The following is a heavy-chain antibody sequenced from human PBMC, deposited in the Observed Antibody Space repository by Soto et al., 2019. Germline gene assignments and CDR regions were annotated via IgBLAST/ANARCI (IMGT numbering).Heavy chain of an antibody. J-gene: IGHJ6*02. V-gene: IGHV4-61*01. CDR1: GGSVSSGSYY. CDR2: IFYSGST. CDR3: ARDFCGGDCSDDYYYSAMDV. D-gene: IGHD2-21*02. Sequence: KSSETLSLTCTVSGGSVSSGSYYWSWIRQPPGKGLEWIGQIFYSGSTNYNPSLKSRVTISVDTSKNQFSLELSSVTAADTAVYYCARDFCGGDCSDDYYYSAMDVWGQGTTVTVSS.